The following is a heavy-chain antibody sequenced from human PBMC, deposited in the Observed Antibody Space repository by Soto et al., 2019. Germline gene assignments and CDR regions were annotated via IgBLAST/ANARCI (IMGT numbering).Heavy chain of an antibody. J-gene: IGHJ5*02. D-gene: IGHD1-1*01. CDR2: INPKTGGT. CDR3: ARDFSPSEQNWNDAYNYFDP. CDR1: GYTFTGYH. V-gene: IGHV1-2*02. Sequence: ASVKVSCKASGYTFTGYHVHWVRQAPGQGLEWMGWINPKTGGTIYAQKFQGRVTMTRDTSIATAYMDLSRLESDDTAIYYCARDFSPSEQNWNDAYNYFDPWGQGTLVTVSS.